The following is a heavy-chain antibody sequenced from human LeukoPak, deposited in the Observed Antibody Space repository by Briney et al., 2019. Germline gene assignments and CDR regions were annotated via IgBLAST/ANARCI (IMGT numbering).Heavy chain of an antibody. V-gene: IGHV1-18*01. Sequence: ASVTVSCKASGYTFTSYGISWVRQAPGQGLEWMGWISAYNGNTNYAQKLQGRVTMTTDTSTSTAYMELRSLRSDDTAVYYCARGPYYYDSSGGGYWGQGTLVTVSS. D-gene: IGHD3-22*01. CDR1: GYTFTSYG. J-gene: IGHJ4*02. CDR2: ISAYNGNT. CDR3: ARGPYYYDSSGGGY.